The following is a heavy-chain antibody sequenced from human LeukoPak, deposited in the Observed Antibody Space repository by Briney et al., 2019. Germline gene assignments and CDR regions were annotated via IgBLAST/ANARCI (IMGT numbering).Heavy chain of an antibody. CDR3: ARVNYRSGSYSSWFDP. CDR2: ISYEGST. Sequence: PSETLSLTCTVSGASISSFYWSWIRQPPGKGLEWIGYISYEGSTNYHLSLKSRVTISVDTSKNQFSLKLSSVTATDTALYYCARVNYRSGSYSSWFDPWGQGTLVTVSS. V-gene: IGHV4-59*08. D-gene: IGHD3-10*01. CDR1: GASISSFY. J-gene: IGHJ5*02.